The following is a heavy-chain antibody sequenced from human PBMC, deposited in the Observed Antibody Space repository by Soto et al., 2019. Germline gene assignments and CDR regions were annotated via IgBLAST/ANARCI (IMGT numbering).Heavy chain of an antibody. D-gene: IGHD3-10*01. Sequence: GGSLRLSCAASGFTFSSYAMSWVRQAPGKGLEWVSAISGSGGSTYYADSVKGRFTISRDNSKNTLYLQMNSLRAEDTAVYYCAKDLQYVLLWFGELFPKGFDYWGQG. V-gene: IGHV3-23*01. J-gene: IGHJ4*02. CDR3: AKDLQYVLLWFGELFPKGFDY. CDR1: GFTFSSYA. CDR2: ISGSGGST.